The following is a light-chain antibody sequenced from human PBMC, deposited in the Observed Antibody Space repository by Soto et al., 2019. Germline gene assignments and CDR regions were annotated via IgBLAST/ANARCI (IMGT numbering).Light chain of an antibody. CDR2: EVS. CDR1: SSDVGGYNY. Sequence: LTQPASVSGSPGQSITLSCTGTSSDVGGYNYVSWYQQHPGKAPKLMIYEVSNRPSGVSNRFSGSKSGNTASLTISGLQAEDEADYYCSSYTSSSPYVFGTGTKV. J-gene: IGLJ1*01. CDR3: SSYTSSSPYV. V-gene: IGLV2-14*01.